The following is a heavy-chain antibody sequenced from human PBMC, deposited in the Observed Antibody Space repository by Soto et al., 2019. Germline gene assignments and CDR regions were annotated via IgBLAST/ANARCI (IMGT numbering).Heavy chain of an antibody. D-gene: IGHD4-17*01. CDR1: GASVSSGSYF. CDR3: VGEDYAAYQTSPDY. V-gene: IGHV4-61*01. J-gene: IGHJ4*02. CDR2: IQNSAST. Sequence: QVQLQESGPGLVKPSETLSLTCTVSGASVSSGSYFWSWIRQPPGKGLAWIGFIQNSASTTYNPTLKGRVTTSVDTSENQFSLKLSSVTAVDTAVYYGVGEDYAAYQTSPDYGGQGNLVTVSS.